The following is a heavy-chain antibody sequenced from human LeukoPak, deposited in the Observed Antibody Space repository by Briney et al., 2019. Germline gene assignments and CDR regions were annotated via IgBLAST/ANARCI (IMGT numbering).Heavy chain of an antibody. CDR2: IYYTGST. Sequence: KSSETLSLTCTVSGGSVSSNYYNWIRQPPGKVLEWIGYIYYTGSTNYNASLRSRVTISLDTSRNQVSLRLTSVTAADTGLYYCARELIEFTSGTRPKRRLDYWGPGTLVTVSS. D-gene: IGHD3-10*01. CDR1: GGSVSSNY. V-gene: IGHV4-59*02. J-gene: IGHJ4*02. CDR3: ARELIEFTSGTRPKRRLDY.